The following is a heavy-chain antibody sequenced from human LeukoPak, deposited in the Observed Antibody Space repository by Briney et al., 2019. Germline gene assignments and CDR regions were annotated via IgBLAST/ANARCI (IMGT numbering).Heavy chain of an antibody. J-gene: IGHJ4*02. V-gene: IGHV4-59*08. CDR3: ARHRRKYTREYHFDS. Sequence: PSETLSLTCTVSGGSISGYYWGWMRQRPGRGLQWIGFISETGSTDYNPPLEKRITMSVDNSRNQVRLRVRYATAADTAIYYCARHRRKYTREYHFDSWGQGILVSVSS. D-gene: IGHD6-6*01. CDR2: ISETGST. CDR1: GGSISGYY.